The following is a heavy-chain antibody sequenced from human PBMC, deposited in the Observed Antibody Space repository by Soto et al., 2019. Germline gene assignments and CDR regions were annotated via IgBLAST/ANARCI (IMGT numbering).Heavy chain of an antibody. CDR3: ARSLDGEGGCFDY. V-gene: IGHV3-30-3*01. CDR1: GFTFSSYA. D-gene: IGHD1-26*01. Sequence: SCAASGFTFSSYAMHWVRQAPGKGLEWVAVISYDGSNKYYADSVKGRFTISRDNSKNTLYLQMNSLRAEDTAVYYCARSLDGEGGCFDYWGQGTLVTVSS. CDR2: ISYDGSNK. J-gene: IGHJ4*02.